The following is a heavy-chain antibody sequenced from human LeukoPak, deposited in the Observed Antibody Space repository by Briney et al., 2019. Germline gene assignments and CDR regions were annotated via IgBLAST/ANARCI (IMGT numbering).Heavy chain of an antibody. CDR3: ARLRAELVYASVLEIYYFDY. CDR1: GGSFSGYY. Sequence: PSETLSLTCAVYGGSFSGYYWSWIRQPPGKGLEWIGEINHSGSTNYNPSLKSRVTISVDTSKNQFSLKLSSVTAADTAVYYCARLRAELVYASVLEIYYFDYWGQGTLVTVSS. V-gene: IGHV4-34*01. CDR2: INHSGST. J-gene: IGHJ4*02. D-gene: IGHD6-6*01.